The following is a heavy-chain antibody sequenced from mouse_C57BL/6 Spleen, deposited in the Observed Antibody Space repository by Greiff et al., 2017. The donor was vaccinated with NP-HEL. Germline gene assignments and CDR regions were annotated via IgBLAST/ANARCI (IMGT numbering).Heavy chain of an antibody. CDR3: TRGDYSNYFDY. CDR2: ISSGGDYI. D-gene: IGHD2-5*01. Sequence: EVKVVESGEGLVKPGGSLKLSCAASGFTFSSYAMSWVRQTPEKRLEWVAYISSGGDYIYYADTVKGRFTISRDNARNTLYLQMSSLKSEDTAMYYCTRGDYSNYFDYWGQGTTLTVSS. V-gene: IGHV5-9-1*02. J-gene: IGHJ2*01. CDR1: GFTFSSYA.